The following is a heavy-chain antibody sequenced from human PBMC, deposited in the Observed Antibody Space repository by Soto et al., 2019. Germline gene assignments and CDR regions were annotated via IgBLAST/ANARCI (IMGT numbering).Heavy chain of an antibody. V-gene: IGHV3-23*04. D-gene: IGHD3-10*01. CDR3: AKDRRLLWFGEIYAFDI. CDR2: ISGSGGST. J-gene: IGHJ3*02. Sequence: VQLVESGGGVVQPGRSLRLSCAASGFTFSSYAMSWVRQAPGKGLEWVSAISGSGGSTYYADSVKGRFTISRDNSKNTLYLQMNSLRAEDTAVYYCAKDRRLLWFGEIYAFDIWGQGTMVTVSS. CDR1: GFTFSSYA.